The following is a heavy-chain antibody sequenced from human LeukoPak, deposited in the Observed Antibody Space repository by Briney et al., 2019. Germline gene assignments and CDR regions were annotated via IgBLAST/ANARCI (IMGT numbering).Heavy chain of an antibody. Sequence: GGSLRLSCAASGFTFSSYGMHWVRQAPGKGLEWVSYISSSGTTIYYADSVKGRFTISRDNAKNSLFLQMNSLRAEDTAVYYCARVEKQYQLLTYYYYYYMDVWGKGTTVTISS. D-gene: IGHD2-2*01. CDR3: ARVEKQYQLLTYYYYYYMDV. V-gene: IGHV3-48*04. CDR2: ISSSGTTI. J-gene: IGHJ6*03. CDR1: GFTFSSYG.